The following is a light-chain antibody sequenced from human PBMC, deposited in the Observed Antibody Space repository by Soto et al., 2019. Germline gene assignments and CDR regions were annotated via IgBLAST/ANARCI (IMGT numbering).Light chain of an antibody. Sequence: EVVLTQSPATLSLSPGEPATLSWRASENVWAFVDRYQPKPGQAPRLLIYDASNRATGIPARFSGSGSGTEFTLTISSLQSEDFAVYYCQQYNNWPPWTFGQGTKVDIK. CDR3: QQYNNWPPWT. V-gene: IGKV3-11*01. CDR2: DAS. CDR1: ENVWAF. J-gene: IGKJ1*01.